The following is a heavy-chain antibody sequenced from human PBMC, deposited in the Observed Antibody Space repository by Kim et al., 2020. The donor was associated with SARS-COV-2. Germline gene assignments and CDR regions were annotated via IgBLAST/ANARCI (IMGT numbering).Heavy chain of an antibody. V-gene: IGHV1-3*01. CDR1: GYTFTSYA. J-gene: IGHJ6*02. CDR2: INAGNGNT. Sequence: ASVKVSCKASGYTFTSYAMHWVRQAPGQRLEWMGWINAGNGNTKYSQKFQGRVTITRDTSASTAYMELSSLRSEDTAVYYCARVGLYGSGKYYYYYYGMDVWGQGTTVTVSS. CDR3: ARVGLYGSGKYYYYYYGMDV. D-gene: IGHD3-10*01.